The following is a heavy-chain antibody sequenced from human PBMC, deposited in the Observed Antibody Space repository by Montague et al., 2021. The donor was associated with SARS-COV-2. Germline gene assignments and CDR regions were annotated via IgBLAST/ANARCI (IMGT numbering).Heavy chain of an antibody. CDR1: GFTFSNAW. CDR2: IKSKTDGWTT. CDR3: TTDFPHGSTNLGYCSGGSCYTEGYHFDY. V-gene: IGHV3-15*01. Sequence: SLRLSCAASGFTFSNAWMSWVRQAPGKGLEWVGRIKSKTDGWTTDYAAPVKGRFTISRDDSKNTLYLQMNSLKTEDTAVYYCTTDFPHGSTNLGYCSGGSCYTEGYHFDYWGQGTLVTVSS. J-gene: IGHJ4*02. D-gene: IGHD2-15*01.